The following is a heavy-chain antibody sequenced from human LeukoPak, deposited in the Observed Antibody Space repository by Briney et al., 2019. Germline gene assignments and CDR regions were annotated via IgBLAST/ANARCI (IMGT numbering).Heavy chain of an antibody. CDR2: IYPGDSDT. CDR3: ARQDYDYGDYEYYFDY. CDR1: GYSFTSYW. J-gene: IGHJ4*02. Sequence: GESLKISCKGSGYSFTSYWIGWVRQMPGKGLEWMEIIYPGDSDTRYSPSFQGQVTISADKSISTAYLQWSSLKASDTAMYYCARQDYDYGDYEYYFDYWGQGTLVTVSS. D-gene: IGHD4-17*01. V-gene: IGHV5-51*01.